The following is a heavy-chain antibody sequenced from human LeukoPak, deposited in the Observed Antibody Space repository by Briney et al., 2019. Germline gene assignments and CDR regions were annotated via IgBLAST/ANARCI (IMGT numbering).Heavy chain of an antibody. D-gene: IGHD2-21*02. Sequence: GSLRLSCAASGFTFSDYYMSWIRQPPGKGLEWIGEINHSGSTNYNPSLKSRVTISVDTSKNQFSLKLSSVTAADTAVYYCARDCGGDCYSPYWYFDLWGRGTLVTVSS. CDR1: GFTFSDYY. CDR3: ARDCGGDCYSPYWYFDL. CDR2: INHSGST. J-gene: IGHJ2*01. V-gene: IGHV4-34*01.